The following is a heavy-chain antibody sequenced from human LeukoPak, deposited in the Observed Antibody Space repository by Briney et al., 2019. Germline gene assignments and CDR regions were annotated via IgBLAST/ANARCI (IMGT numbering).Heavy chain of an antibody. CDR2: IYYSGST. V-gene: IGHV4-59*08. D-gene: IGHD1-26*01. CDR1: GGSISSYY. Sequence: SETLSLTCTVSGGSISSYYWSWIRQPPGKGLEWIGYIYYSGSTNYSPSLGRRVTLSLDTSKYQFSLKLSSVTAADTAVYYCARSSLMVGATLVDYWGQGTLVTVSS. CDR3: ARSSLMVGATLVDY. J-gene: IGHJ4*02.